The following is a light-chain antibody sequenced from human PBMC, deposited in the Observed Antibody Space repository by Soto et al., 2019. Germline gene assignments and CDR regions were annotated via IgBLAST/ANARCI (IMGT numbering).Light chain of an antibody. J-gene: IGKJ1*01. CDR3: QHYNSYPEA. CDR2: PAS. V-gene: IGKV1-5*01. CDR1: QSINNW. Sequence: DIQITQSPSTLSAPVGDRVTITCRASQSINNWLAWYQQKPGRAPNLLIYPASDLQSGVPSRFRGSGSGTDCTLTISSLQPDDVETDYCQHYNSYPEAFGQGTKVDIK.